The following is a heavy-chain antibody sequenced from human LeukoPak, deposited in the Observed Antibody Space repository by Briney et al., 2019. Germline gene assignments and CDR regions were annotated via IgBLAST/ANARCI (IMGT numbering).Heavy chain of an antibody. CDR3: ARDPGSYRSDY. CDR2: ISTYKNNT. Sequence: ASVKVSCKASGYTFTSYGISWVRQAPGQGLEWMGWISTYKNNTNYAQKLQGRVTMTTDTSTSTAYMELRSLRSDDTAVYYCARDPGSYRSDYWGQGTLVTVSS. J-gene: IGHJ4*02. D-gene: IGHD3-16*02. CDR1: GYTFTSYG. V-gene: IGHV1-18*01.